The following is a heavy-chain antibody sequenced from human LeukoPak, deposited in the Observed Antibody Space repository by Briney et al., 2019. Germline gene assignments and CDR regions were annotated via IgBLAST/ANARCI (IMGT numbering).Heavy chain of an antibody. CDR3: ARDPGSYRSDY. CDR2: ISTYKNNT. Sequence: ASVKVSCKASGYTFTSYGISWVRQAPGQGLEWMGWISTYKNNTNYAQKLQGRVTMTTDTSTSTAYMELRSLRSDDTAVYYCARDPGSYRSDYWGQGTLVTVSS. J-gene: IGHJ4*02. D-gene: IGHD3-16*02. CDR1: GYTFTSYG. V-gene: IGHV1-18*01.